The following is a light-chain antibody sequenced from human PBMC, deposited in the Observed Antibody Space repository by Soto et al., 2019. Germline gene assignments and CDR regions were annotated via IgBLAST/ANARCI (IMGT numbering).Light chain of an antibody. Sequence: SLLTPPASVSGSPGQSITISCPGNNSDVGGYNYVSWYQQHPGKAPKLMIYDVSNRPSGVSNRFSGSKSGNTASLTISGLQAEDEADYYCSSYTGSSTLDFGTGTKVTVL. CDR3: SSYTGSSTLD. CDR1: NSDVGGYNY. V-gene: IGLV2-14*01. J-gene: IGLJ1*01. CDR2: DVS.